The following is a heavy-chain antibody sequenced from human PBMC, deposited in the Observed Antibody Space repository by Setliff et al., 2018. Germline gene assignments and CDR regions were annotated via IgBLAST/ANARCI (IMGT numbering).Heavy chain of an antibody. CDR3: ATYCSSTTCSGEYFQH. CDR1: GGTFSSYG. D-gene: IGHD2-2*01. J-gene: IGHJ1*01. Sequence: SVKVSCKASGGTFSSYGISWVRQAPGQGLEWMGGISPIFGTANYAQTFQGRVTIIADESTNTAYMELSSLRSEDTAIYYCATYCSSTTCSGEYFQHWGQGTLVTVSS. CDR2: ISPIFGTA. V-gene: IGHV1-69*13.